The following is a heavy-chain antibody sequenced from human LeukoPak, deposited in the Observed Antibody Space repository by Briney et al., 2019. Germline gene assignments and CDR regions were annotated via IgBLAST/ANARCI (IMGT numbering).Heavy chain of an antibody. V-gene: IGHV1-2*02. J-gene: IGHJ4*02. CDR2: INPNSGGT. Sequence: ASMKVSCKASGYTFTGYYMHWVRQAPGQGLEWMGWINPNSGGTNYAQKFQGRVTMTRDTSISTAYMELSRLRADDTAVYYCARDQSGDVFWSGYYTLWGQGTLVTVSS. CDR1: GYTFTGYY. CDR3: ARDQSGDVFWSGYYTL. D-gene: IGHD3-3*01.